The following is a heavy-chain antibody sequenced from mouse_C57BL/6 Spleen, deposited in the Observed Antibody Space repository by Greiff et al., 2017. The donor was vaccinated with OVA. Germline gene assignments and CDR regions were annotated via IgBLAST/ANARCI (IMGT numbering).Heavy chain of an antibody. CDR2: IHPNSGST. Sequence: QVQLQQSGAELVKPGASVKLSCKSSGYTFTSYWMHWVKQRPGQGLEWIGMIHPNSGSTNYNEKFKSKATLTVDKSSSTAYMQLSSLTSEDSAVYYCARSGTTVDYWGQGTTLTVSS. V-gene: IGHV1-64*01. D-gene: IGHD1-1*01. J-gene: IGHJ2*01. CDR1: GYTFTSYW. CDR3: ARSGTTVDY.